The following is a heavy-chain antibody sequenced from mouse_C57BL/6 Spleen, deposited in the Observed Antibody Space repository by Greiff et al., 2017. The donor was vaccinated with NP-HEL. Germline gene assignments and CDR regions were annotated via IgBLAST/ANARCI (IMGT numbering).Heavy chain of an antibody. CDR1: GYTFTDYY. J-gene: IGHJ4*01. Sequence: QVQLQQSGAELVRPGASVKLSCKASGYTFTDYYINWVKQRPGQGLEWIARIYPGSGNTYYNEKFKGKATLTAEKSSSTAYMQLSSLTSEDSAVYFCARSQDYDYHYYAMDYWGQGTSVTVSS. CDR3: ARSQDYDYHYYAMDY. CDR2: IYPGSGNT. D-gene: IGHD2-4*01. V-gene: IGHV1-76*01.